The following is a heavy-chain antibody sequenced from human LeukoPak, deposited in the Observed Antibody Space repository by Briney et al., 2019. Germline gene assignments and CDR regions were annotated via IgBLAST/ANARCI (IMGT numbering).Heavy chain of an antibody. CDR1: GFTFDDYA. CDR3: AKAGCSRTRCYQDC. V-gene: IGHV3-9*01. D-gene: IGHD2-2*01. CDR2: ISSDSENI. Sequence: GGSLRLSCVVSGFTFDDYAMHWVRQAPGKGLEWVSGISSDSENIAYADSVKGRFTISRDNSKNSLYLQMDSLRPEDTAFYYCAKAGCSRTRCYQDCWGQGTLVTVSS. J-gene: IGHJ4*02.